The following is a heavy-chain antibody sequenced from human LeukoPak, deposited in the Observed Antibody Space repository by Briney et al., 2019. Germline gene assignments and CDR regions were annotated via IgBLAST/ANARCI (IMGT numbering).Heavy chain of an antibody. CDR2: IYYSGST. Sequence: PSETLSLTCTVSGGSISSGDYYWSWIRQPPGKGLEWIGYIYYSGSTYYNPSLKSRVTISVDTSRNQFSLKLSSVTAADTAVYYCARGEYYYDSSGYRNSGDAFDIWGQGTMVTVSS. CDR3: ARGEYYYDSSGYRNSGDAFDI. V-gene: IGHV4-30-4*08. D-gene: IGHD3-22*01. CDR1: GGSISSGDYY. J-gene: IGHJ3*02.